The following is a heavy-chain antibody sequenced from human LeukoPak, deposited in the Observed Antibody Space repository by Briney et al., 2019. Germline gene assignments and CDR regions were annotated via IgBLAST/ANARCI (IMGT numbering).Heavy chain of an antibody. CDR3: ASSLRSNCNDLGWLDP. J-gene: IGHJ5*02. D-gene: IGHD1-20*01. CDR1: APSVSSNSAA. CDR2: TYYRSKWYN. V-gene: IGHV6-1*01. Sequence: SQTLSLTCPISAPSVSSNSAAWNWIRQSPSRGLEWLGRTYYRSKWYNDYAVSVKSRITINPDTSKNQFSLQLNSVTPGDTAVYTCASSLRSNCNDLGWLDPWGQGTLVTVSS.